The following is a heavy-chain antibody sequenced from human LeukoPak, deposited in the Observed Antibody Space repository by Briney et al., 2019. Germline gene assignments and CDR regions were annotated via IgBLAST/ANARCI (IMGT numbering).Heavy chain of an antibody. CDR2: ISGGGHST. CDR1: GFTFSNYA. CDR3: AKATGTGYGYDFFDY. Sequence: PGGSLRLSCAASGFTFSNYAMSWVRQAPGKGLEWVSLISGGGHSTYYADSVKGRFTISTDNSKNTLYLQMNSLRAEDTAVYYCAKATGTGYGYDFFDYWGQGTLVTVSS. J-gene: IGHJ4*02. D-gene: IGHD5-18*01. V-gene: IGHV3-23*01.